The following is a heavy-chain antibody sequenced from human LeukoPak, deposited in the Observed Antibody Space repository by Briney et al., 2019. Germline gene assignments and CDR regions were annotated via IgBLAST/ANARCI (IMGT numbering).Heavy chain of an antibody. Sequence: ASVKVSCKASGYTFTNYGITCVPQAPGQGLEWMGWISGHQGNTKYAQNFQGRVTMTIDTSTSTAYMDLRSLRSDDTAIYFCARSDLATITAGPFEYWGQGTLVAVSS. D-gene: IGHD5-12*01. V-gene: IGHV1-18*01. J-gene: IGHJ4*02. CDR2: ISGHQGNT. CDR3: ARSDLATITAGPFEY. CDR1: GYTFTNYG.